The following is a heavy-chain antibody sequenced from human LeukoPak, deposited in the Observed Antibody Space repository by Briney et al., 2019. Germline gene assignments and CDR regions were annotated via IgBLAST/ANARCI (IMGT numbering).Heavy chain of an antibody. J-gene: IGHJ4*02. Sequence: GASVKVSCKASGYTFTGYYMHWVRQAPGQGLEWMGWIKPSTGGTKYVQKFEGRVTMTRDTSKSTAYMELSGLRSDDTAVYYCARDGLRIAAAFDYWGQGTLVTVSS. CDR1: GYTFTGYY. V-gene: IGHV1-2*02. CDR3: ARDGLRIAAAFDY. D-gene: IGHD6-13*01. CDR2: IKPSTGGT.